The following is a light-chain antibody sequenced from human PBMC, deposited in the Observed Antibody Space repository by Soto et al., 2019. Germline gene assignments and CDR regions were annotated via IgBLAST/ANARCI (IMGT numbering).Light chain of an antibody. CDR2: GAS. V-gene: IGKV3-20*01. Sequence: EIVLTQSPGTLSLSPGERATLSCRASQSVSSSYLAWYQQKPGQAPRLLIYGASSRATGIPDRFSGSGSGTDFTLTISXXXXEDFAVYYCQQYGSSPYTFGQGTKLEI. CDR3: QQYGSSPYT. J-gene: IGKJ2*01. CDR1: QSVSSSY.